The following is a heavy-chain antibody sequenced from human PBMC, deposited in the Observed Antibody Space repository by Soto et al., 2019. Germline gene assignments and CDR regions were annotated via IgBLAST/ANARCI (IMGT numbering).Heavy chain of an antibody. CDR1: GYTFSSYV. J-gene: IGHJ4*02. CDR3: AREGGVWGSFRYFDY. V-gene: IGHV1-18*04. Sequence: QVQLVQSGVEVQKPGASVNVSCEASGYTFSSYVINWLRQAPGQGLEWMGWISPYNGNTNYGQNLQGRVTMTTDTSTSIVDMELRSLRSDDTAVYYCAREGGVWGSFRYFDYWGQGTLVTVSP. CDR2: ISPYNGNT. D-gene: IGHD3-16*02.